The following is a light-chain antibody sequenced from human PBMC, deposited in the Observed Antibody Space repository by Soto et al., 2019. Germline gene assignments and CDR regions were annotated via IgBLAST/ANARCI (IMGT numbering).Light chain of an antibody. CDR1: QSVSRY. J-gene: IGKJ4*01. Sequence: EIVLTQSPATLSLSPGERATLSCRASQSVSRYLAWYQQKPGQAPRLLIYDASNRATGIPARFSGSGSGTDFNLGISSLEPEDFAVYYCQQRSDWPSTFGGGTKVQIK. CDR3: QQRSDWPST. V-gene: IGKV3-11*01. CDR2: DAS.